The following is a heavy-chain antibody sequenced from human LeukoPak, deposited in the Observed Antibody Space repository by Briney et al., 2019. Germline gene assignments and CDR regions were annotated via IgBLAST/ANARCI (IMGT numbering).Heavy chain of an antibody. J-gene: IGHJ4*02. V-gene: IGHV4-34*01. D-gene: IGHD6-13*01. CDR2: INHSGST. CDR3: ARRLSSSWYRYFDY. Sequence: SETLCLTCAVYGGSFSGYYWSWIRQPPGKGLEWIGEINHSGSTNYNPSLKSRVTISVDTSKNQFSLKLSSVTAADTAVYYCARRLSSSWYRYFDYWGQGTLVTVSS. CDR1: GGSFSGYY.